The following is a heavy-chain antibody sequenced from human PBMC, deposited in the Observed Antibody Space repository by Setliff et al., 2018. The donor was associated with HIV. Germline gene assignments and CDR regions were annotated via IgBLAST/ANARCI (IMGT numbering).Heavy chain of an antibody. CDR3: AHRVHIRYFFDY. CDR2: SYWDDDK. D-gene: IGHD1-1*01. J-gene: IGHJ4*02. V-gene: IGHV2-5*02. CDR1: GFSFSTNGVG. Sequence: SGPTLVNPTQTLTLTCTFSGFSFSTNGVGVGWIRQPPGKALEWLALSYWDDDKLYNPSLKTRLTVTKDTSKNQVFLTMTKLDPVDTATYFCAHRVHIRYFFDYWGTGTVVTVSS.